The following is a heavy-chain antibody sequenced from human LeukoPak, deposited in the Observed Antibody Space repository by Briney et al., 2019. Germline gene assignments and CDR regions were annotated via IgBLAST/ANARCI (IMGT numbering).Heavy chain of an antibody. CDR3: ARVDELELRGYYYYYMDV. Sequence: ASVKVSCKASGYTFTSYDINWVRQATGQGLEWMGWMNPNSGNTGYAQKFQGRVTITRNTSISTAYMELSSLRSEDTAVYYCARVDELELRGYYYYYMDVWGKGTTVTVSS. V-gene: IGHV1-8*03. J-gene: IGHJ6*03. D-gene: IGHD1-7*01. CDR2: MNPNSGNT. CDR1: GYTFTSYD.